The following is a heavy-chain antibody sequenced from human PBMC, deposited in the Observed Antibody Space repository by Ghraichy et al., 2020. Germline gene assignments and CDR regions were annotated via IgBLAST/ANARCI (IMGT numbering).Heavy chain of an antibody. Sequence: ETLSLTCAVYGGSFSGYYWSWIRQPPGKGLEWIGEINHSGSTNYNPSLKSRVTISVDTSKNQFSLKLSSVTAADTAVYYCARYSTTVTTLDYWSQGTLVTVSS. CDR3: ARYSTTVTTLDY. CDR1: GGSFSGYY. CDR2: INHSGST. D-gene: IGHD4-17*01. V-gene: IGHV4-34*01. J-gene: IGHJ4*02.